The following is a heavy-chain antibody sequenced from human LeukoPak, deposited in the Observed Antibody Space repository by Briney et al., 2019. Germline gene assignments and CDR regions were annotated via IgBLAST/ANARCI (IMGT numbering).Heavy chain of an antibody. CDR1: GGSISSSSYY. CDR3: ARQGSSGWYIDY. Sequence: SETLSLTCTVSGGSISSSSYYWGWIRQPPGKGLEWIGSIYYSGSTYYNPSLKSRVTISVDTSKNQFSLKLSSVTAADTAVYYCARQGSSGWYIDYWGQGTLVTVSS. V-gene: IGHV4-39*01. D-gene: IGHD6-19*01. CDR2: IYYSGST. J-gene: IGHJ4*02.